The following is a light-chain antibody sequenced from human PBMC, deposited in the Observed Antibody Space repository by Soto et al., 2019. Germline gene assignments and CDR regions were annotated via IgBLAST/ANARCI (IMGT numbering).Light chain of an antibody. CDR2: GNT. V-gene: IGLV1-40*01. CDR3: QSYDSSLSGYV. CDR1: SSNIGAGYG. Sequence: QSVLTQPPSVSGAPGQRVISSCTGSSSNIGAGYGVHWYQQLPGRVPKLLIYGNTNRPSGVPDRFSGSKSDTSGSLAITGLEAEDEADYYCQSYDSSLSGYVFGTGTKVTVL. J-gene: IGLJ1*01.